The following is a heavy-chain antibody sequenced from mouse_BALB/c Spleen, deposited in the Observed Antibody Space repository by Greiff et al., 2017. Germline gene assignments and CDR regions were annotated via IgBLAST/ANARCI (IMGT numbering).Heavy chain of an antibody. CDR1: GFTFSSYA. CDR3: ARGTGTGWYFDV. J-gene: IGHJ1*01. V-gene: IGHV5-17*02. Sequence: EVKLVESGGGLVKPGGSLKLSCAASGFTFSSYAMSWVRQSPEKGLEWVAYISSGSSTIYYADTVKGRFTISRDNPKNTLFLQMTSLRSEDTAMYYCARGTGTGWYFDVWGAGTTVTVSS. D-gene: IGHD4-1*01. CDR2: ISSGSSTI.